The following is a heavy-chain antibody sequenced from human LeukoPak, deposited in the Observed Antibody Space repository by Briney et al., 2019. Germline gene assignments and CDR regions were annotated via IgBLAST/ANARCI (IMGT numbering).Heavy chain of an antibody. CDR2: IHTSGST. J-gene: IGHJ5*02. V-gene: IGHV4-4*07. D-gene: IGHD5-24*01. Sequence: SSETLSLTSTVSGVSISSYYWSWIRQSAGKGLEWVGRIHTSGSTYYNPSLKSRVTMSVDTSKNQFSLKLSSVTAADTAVYYCARAATDGYNANWFDPWGQGTLVTVSS. CDR3: ARAATDGYNANWFDP. CDR1: GVSISSYY.